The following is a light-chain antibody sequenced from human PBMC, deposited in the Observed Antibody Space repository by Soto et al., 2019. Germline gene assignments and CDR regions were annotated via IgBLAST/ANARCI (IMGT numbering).Light chain of an antibody. CDR3: LLSYSGAHVV. J-gene: IGLJ2*01. V-gene: IGLV7-46*01. CDR1: SGVVTSGHY. CDR2: ETS. Sequence: QAVVTQEPSLTVSPGGTVTLTCGSSSGVVTSGHYPYWFQQKPGQAPRTLIYETSNKHSWTPARFSGSLLGGKAALTLSGVQPEDEAEYYCLLSYSGAHVVFGGGTKLTVL.